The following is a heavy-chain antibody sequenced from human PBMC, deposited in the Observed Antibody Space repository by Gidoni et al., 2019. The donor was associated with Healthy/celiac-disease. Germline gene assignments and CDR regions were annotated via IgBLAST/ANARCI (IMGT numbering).Heavy chain of an antibody. Sequence: QVQLVESGGGVVQPGRSLRLSCSASGFTFSSYAMHWVRQAQGKGLEWVAVISYDGSNKYYADSVKGRFTISRDNSKNTLYLQMNSLRAEDTAVYYCARDRGADCSSTSCYGMSAFDIWGQGTMVTVSS. CDR3: ARDRGADCSSTSCYGMSAFDI. V-gene: IGHV3-30-3*01. D-gene: IGHD2-2*01. CDR2: ISYDGSNK. J-gene: IGHJ3*02. CDR1: GFTFSSYA.